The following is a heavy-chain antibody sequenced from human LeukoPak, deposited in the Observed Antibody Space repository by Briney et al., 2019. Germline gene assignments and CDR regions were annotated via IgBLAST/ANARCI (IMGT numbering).Heavy chain of an antibody. CDR2: ISSSSSYI. V-gene: IGHV3-21*01. Sequence: PGGSLRLSCAASGFTFSSYSMNWVRQAPGKGLEWVSSISSSSSYIYYADSVKGRFTISRDNAKNSLYLQMNSLRAEDTAVYYCARGGSVTMIVTTWGQGTLVTVSS. D-gene: IGHD3-22*01. J-gene: IGHJ4*02. CDR1: GFTFSSYS. CDR3: ARGGSVTMIVTT.